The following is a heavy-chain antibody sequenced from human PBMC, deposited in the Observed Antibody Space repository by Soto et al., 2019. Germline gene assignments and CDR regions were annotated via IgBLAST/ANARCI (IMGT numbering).Heavy chain of an antibody. CDR3: ARGPHVGISTS. CDR1: GFNVSSNY. J-gene: IGHJ4*02. CDR2: IYSGGST. V-gene: IGHV3-53*01. Sequence: GGSLRLSCAASGFNVSSNYMSWVRQAPGKGLEWLSVIYSGGSTYYAESVKGRFTISRDNSKNTLNLQMNALRVEDTAVYYCARGPHVGISTSWGQGTLVTLL. D-gene: IGHD2-2*01.